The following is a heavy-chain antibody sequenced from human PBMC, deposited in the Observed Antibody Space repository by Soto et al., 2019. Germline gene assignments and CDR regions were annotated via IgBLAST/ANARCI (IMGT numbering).Heavy chain of an antibody. J-gene: IGHJ4*02. CDR3: ARGRIQLWYPFDY. CDR1: GGSISRYY. D-gene: IGHD5-18*01. Sequence: SLTLSLTCTVAGGSISRYYWNCLRQPPGKGLEWIGYIYYSGSTNYNPSLKSRVTISVDTSKNQFSLKLSSVTAADTAVYYCARGRIQLWYPFDYWGQGTLVTVSS. CDR2: IYYSGST. V-gene: IGHV4-59*01.